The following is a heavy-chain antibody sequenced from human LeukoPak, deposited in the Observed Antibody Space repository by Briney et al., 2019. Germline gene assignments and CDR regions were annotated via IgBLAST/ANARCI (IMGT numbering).Heavy chain of an antibody. V-gene: IGHV3-48*04. CDR2: ISSSSSTI. Sequence: GGSLRLSCAASGFTFSSYSMNWVRQAPGKGLEWVSYISSSSSTIYYADSVKGRFTISRDNAKNSLYLQMNSLRAEDTAVYYCASLIDCSGGSCPRDYFDYWGQGTLVTVSS. CDR1: GFTFSSYS. D-gene: IGHD2-15*01. J-gene: IGHJ4*02. CDR3: ASLIDCSGGSCPRDYFDY.